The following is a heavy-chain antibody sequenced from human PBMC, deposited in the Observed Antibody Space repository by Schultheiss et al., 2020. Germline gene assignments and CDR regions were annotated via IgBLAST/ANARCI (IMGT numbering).Heavy chain of an antibody. J-gene: IGHJ5*02. CDR3: AHRRSGISWYDN. D-gene: IGHD2-2*01. V-gene: IGHV2-5*02. CDR2: IYWDDDK. Sequence: SGPTLVKPTQTLTLTCTFSGFSLSTTGVGVGWIRQPPGKALEWLGIIYWDDDKRYSPSLKNRLTITKDTSKNQVVLTMTNMDPVDTATYYCAHRRSGISWYDNWGQGTQVTVSS. CDR1: GFSLSTTGVG.